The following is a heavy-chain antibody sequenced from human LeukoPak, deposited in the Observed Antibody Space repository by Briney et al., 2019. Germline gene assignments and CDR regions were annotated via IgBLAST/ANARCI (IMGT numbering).Heavy chain of an antibody. CDR1: GFTFSSYA. Sequence: GGSLRLSCAASGFTFSSYAMTWVRQAPGKGLEWVSAISGSGGSTYYADSVKGRFSISRDNSKNTLYLQMNSLRAEDTAVYYCAKDRYGGNSVIFADYFQHWGQGTLVTVSS. D-gene: IGHD4-23*01. J-gene: IGHJ1*01. CDR2: ISGSGGST. CDR3: AKDRYGGNSVIFADYFQH. V-gene: IGHV3-23*01.